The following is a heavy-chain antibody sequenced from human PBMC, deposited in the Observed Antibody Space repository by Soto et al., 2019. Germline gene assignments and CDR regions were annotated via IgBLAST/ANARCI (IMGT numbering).Heavy chain of an antibody. CDR3: ARHPQSRVGAEYSYYYYMDV. V-gene: IGHV4-39*01. Sequence: PSETLSLTCTVSGGSISSSRYYWGWIRQPTGKGLEWIGSIYYSGSTYYNPSLKSRVTISVDTSKNQFSLKLSSVTAAATAVYYCARHPQSRVGAEYSYYYYMDVWGKGTTVTVS. CDR2: IYYSGST. J-gene: IGHJ6*03. CDR1: GGSISSSRYY. D-gene: IGHD3-16*01.